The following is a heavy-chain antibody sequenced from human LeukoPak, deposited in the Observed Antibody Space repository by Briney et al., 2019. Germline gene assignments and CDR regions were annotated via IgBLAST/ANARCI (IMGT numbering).Heavy chain of an antibody. Sequence: GGSLRLSCAASGFTFSSYAMHWVRQAPGKGLEWVAVISYDGSNKYYADSVKGQFTISRDNSKNTLYLQMNSLRAEDTAVYCCARHLSGVTGYTYGRGIDHWGQGTLVTVSS. V-gene: IGHV3-30*04. CDR3: ARHLSGVTGYTYGRGIDH. J-gene: IGHJ4*02. CDR1: GFTFSSYA. CDR2: ISYDGSNK. D-gene: IGHD5-18*01.